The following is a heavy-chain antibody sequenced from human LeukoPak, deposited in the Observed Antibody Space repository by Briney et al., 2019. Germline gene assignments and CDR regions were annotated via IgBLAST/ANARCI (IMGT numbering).Heavy chain of an antibody. Sequence: ASVKVSCKASGGTFGSYAISWVRQAPGQGLEWMGGIIPIFGTANYAQKFQGRVTITADESTSTAYMELSSLRSEDTAVYYCARDRSDYDFWFSAYYGMDVWGQGTTVTVSS. V-gene: IGHV1-69*13. D-gene: IGHD3-3*01. CDR1: GGTFGSYA. CDR2: IIPIFGTA. J-gene: IGHJ6*02. CDR3: ARDRSDYDFWFSAYYGMDV.